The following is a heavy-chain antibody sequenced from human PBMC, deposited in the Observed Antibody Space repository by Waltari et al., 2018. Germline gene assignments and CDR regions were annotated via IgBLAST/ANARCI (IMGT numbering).Heavy chain of an antibody. J-gene: IGHJ4*02. CDR2: IKEDGSEK. CDR3: ARAYX. V-gene: IGHV3-7*01. Sequence: EVXLVESGXGLVQPGGSXRLSCAASRFSLRTNWMSWVRQAPGKGXEWVAXIKEDGSEKYXVASVKGRSTISRDNAKXSSYLQMNXLXAEXTAVYYCARAYXWGQGPLVTVSS. CDR1: RFSLRTNW. D-gene: IGHD2-8*01.